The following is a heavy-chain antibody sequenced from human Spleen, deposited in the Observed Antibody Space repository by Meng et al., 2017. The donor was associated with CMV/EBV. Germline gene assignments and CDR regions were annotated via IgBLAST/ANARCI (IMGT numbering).Heavy chain of an antibody. CDR2: LQYDGSNE. CDR3: AKVGLSRYDYDSSGGFDY. V-gene: IGHV3-30*02. Sequence: GESLKISCAASGFTFSSYDMHWVRQAPGKGLEWVAFLQYDGSNEYYADSVKGRFSISRDNSKNTLYLQMNSLRAEDTAVYYCAKVGLSRYDYDSSGGFDYWGQGTLVTVSS. D-gene: IGHD3-22*01. J-gene: IGHJ4*02. CDR1: GFTFSSYD.